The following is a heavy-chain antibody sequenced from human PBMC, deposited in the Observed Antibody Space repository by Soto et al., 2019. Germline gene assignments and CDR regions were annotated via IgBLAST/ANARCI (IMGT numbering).Heavy chain of an antibody. J-gene: IGHJ6*01. V-gene: IGHV3-30-3*01. Sequence: QVQLVESGGGVVQPGRSLRLSCAASGFTFSSYAMHWVRQAPGKGLEWVAVISYDGSNKYYADSVKGRFTISRDNSKNTLYLQMNSLRAEDTAVYYCARAGALWGSGSYYRNLYYYYYGMDVW. CDR1: GFTFSSYA. D-gene: IGHD3-10*01. CDR2: ISYDGSNK. CDR3: ARAGALWGSGSYYRNLYYYYYGMDV.